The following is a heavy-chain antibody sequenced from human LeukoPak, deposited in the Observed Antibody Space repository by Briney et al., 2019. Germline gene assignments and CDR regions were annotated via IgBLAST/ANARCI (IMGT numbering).Heavy chain of an antibody. J-gene: IGHJ4*02. V-gene: IGHV3-23*01. CDR1: GFTFSTYG. Sequence: GGSLRLSCAASGFTFSTYGVYWVRQAPGKGLEWVSSNSGGSSYYADSVKGRFTISRDNSKNTLYLQMNSLKTEDTAVYYCGLGSGRSDFDYWGQGTLVTVSS. CDR2: NSGGSS. D-gene: IGHD3-10*01. CDR3: GLGSGRSDFDY.